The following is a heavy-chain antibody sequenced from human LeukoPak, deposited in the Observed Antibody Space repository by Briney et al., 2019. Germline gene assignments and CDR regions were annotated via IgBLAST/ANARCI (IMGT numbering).Heavy chain of an antibody. Sequence: SQTLSLTCAISGDSVSSNSADWNWLSQSPSRDLEWLVSTYYKSKWYNDYALTVKSRITVTPDTSKNQFSLQLISVTPEDTAVYYCARGYVNMITCGGVMGYWGQGTLVTVSS. V-gene: IGHV6-1*01. D-gene: IGHD3-16*01. J-gene: IGHJ4*02. CDR2: TYYKSKWYN. CDR3: ARGYVNMITCGGVMGY. CDR1: GDSVSSNSAD.